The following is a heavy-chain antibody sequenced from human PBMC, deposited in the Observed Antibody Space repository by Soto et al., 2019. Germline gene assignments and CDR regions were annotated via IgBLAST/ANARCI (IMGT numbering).Heavy chain of an antibody. CDR2: ISYDGSNK. J-gene: IGHJ6*02. CDR1: GFTFSSYA. Sequence: GGSLRLSCAASGFTFSSYAMHWVRQAPGKGLEWVAVISYDGSNKYYADSVKGRFTISRDNSKNTLYLQMNSLRAEDTAVYYCARGQQQLAFPGLYYYGMDVWGQGTTVTVSS. D-gene: IGHD6-13*01. V-gene: IGHV3-30-3*01. CDR3: ARGQQQLAFPGLYYYGMDV.